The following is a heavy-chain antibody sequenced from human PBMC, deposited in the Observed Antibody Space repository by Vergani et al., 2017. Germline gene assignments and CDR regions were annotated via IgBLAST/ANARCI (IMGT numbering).Heavy chain of an antibody. CDR1: GGSISSYY. D-gene: IGHD3-22*01. V-gene: IGHV4-59*01. Sequence: QVQLQESGPGLVKPSETLSLTCTVSGGSISSYYWSWIRQPPGKGLEWIGYIFYSGSTNYNPSLKRRVTISVDTSKNQFSLKLISVTAADTAVYYCARIQGGGYNAFDIWGQGTMVTVSS. CDR2: IFYSGST. J-gene: IGHJ3*02. CDR3: ARIQGGGYNAFDI.